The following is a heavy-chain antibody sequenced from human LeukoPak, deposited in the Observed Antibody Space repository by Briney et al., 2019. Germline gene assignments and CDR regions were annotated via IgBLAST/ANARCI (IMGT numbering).Heavy chain of an antibody. V-gene: IGHV1-18*01. CDR1: GYTFASYG. D-gene: IGHD3-9*01. CDR2: ISAYNGNT. Sequence: ASLKVSCKDSGYTFASYGIRCVREAPGQRLEWMGWISAYNGNTNYAQKLQGRVTMTTDTSTSTAYMELRSLRSDDTAVYYCARQDYDILTGFGVGGYYYGMDVWGQGTTVTVSS. J-gene: IGHJ6*02. CDR3: ARQDYDILTGFGVGGYYYGMDV.